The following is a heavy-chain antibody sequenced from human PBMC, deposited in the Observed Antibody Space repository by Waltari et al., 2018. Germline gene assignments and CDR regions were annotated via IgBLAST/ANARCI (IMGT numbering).Heavy chain of an antibody. Sequence: QVQLQESGPGLVKPSETLSLTCAVSGYSISSGYYWGWIRQPQGKGLEWIGSIYHSGSTYYNPSLKSRVTISVDTSKNQFSLKLSSVTAADTAVYYCARYDIVVVVAATGIDYWGQGTLVTVSS. CDR1: GYSISSGYY. CDR3: ARYDIVVVVAATGIDY. D-gene: IGHD2-15*01. CDR2: IYHSGST. J-gene: IGHJ4*02. V-gene: IGHV4-38-2*01.